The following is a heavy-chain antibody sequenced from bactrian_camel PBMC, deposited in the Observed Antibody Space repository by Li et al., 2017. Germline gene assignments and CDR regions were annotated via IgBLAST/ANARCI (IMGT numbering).Heavy chain of an antibody. Sequence: DVQLVESGGGSVQAGGSLRLSCAASGFTFSSYAMGWVRQAPGKGLEWVSGIASGGGSTYYADSVKGRFTISRDDAKNTLYLQLNSLKTEDTAMYYCAKDYVDGLGIDYWGQGTQVTVS. CDR1: GFTFSSYA. D-gene: IGHD5*01. V-gene: IGHV3S31*01. CDR2: IASGGGST. J-gene: IGHJ4*01. CDR3: AKDYVDGLGIDY.